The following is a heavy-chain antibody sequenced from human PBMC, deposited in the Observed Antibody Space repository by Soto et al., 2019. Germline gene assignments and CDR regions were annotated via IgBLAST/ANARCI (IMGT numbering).Heavy chain of an antibody. Sequence: SETLSLTCTVSGGSISSGDYYWSWIRQPPGKGLEWIGYIYYSGSTYYNPSLKSRVTISVDTSKNQFSLKLSSVTAADTAVYYCAKYSSSPPDWFEPWGQGTLVTVSS. CDR2: IYYSGST. V-gene: IGHV4-30-4*01. CDR1: GGSISSGDYY. CDR3: AKYSSSPPDWFEP. D-gene: IGHD6-6*01. J-gene: IGHJ5*02.